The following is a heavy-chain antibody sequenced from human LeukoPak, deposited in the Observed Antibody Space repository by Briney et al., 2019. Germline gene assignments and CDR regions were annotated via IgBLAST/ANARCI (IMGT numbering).Heavy chain of an antibody. CDR1: GFTFRSYG. CDR3: AKAASGFGYYYGMDV. CDR2: ISYDGSNK. D-gene: IGHD3-3*01. J-gene: IGHJ6*04. Sequence: GRSLRLSCAASGFTFRSYGMHWVRQAPGKGLEWVAVISYDGSNKYYADSVKGRFTISRDNSKNTLYLQMNSLRAEDTAVYYCAKAASGFGYYYGMDVWGKGTTVTVSS. V-gene: IGHV3-30*18.